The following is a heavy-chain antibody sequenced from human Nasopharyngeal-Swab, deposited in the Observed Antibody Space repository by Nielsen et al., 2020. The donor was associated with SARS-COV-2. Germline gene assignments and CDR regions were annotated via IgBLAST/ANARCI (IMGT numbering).Heavy chain of an antibody. J-gene: IGHJ4*02. CDR3: ARDSGYDWGFDY. V-gene: IGHV3-21*01. Sequence: GESLKISCAASGFTFSSYSMNWVRQAPGKGLEWVSSISSSSSYIYYADSVKGRFTISRDNAKNSLYLQMNSLRAEDTAVYYCARDSGYDWGFDYWGQGTLVTLSS. D-gene: IGHD5-12*01. CDR1: GFTFSSYS. CDR2: ISSSSSYI.